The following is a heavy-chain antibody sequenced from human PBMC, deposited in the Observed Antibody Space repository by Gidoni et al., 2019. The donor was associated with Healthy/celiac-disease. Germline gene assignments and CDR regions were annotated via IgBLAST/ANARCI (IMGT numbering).Heavy chain of an antibody. V-gene: IGHV4-39*01. J-gene: IGHJ4*02. D-gene: IGHD1-26*01. CDR1: GGSISSSSYY. CDR3: ARREPQGDLDY. CDR2: IYYSGST. Sequence: QLQLQESGPGLVKPSETLSLTCTVPGGSISSSSYYWGWIRQPPGKGLEWVGSIYYSGSTYYNPSLKSRVTISVDTSKNQFSLKLSSVTAADTAVYYCARREPQGDLDYWGQGTLVTVSS.